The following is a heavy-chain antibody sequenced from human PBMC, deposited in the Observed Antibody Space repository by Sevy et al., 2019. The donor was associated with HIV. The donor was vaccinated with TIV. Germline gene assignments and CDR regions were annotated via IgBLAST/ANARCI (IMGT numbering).Heavy chain of an antibody. CDR3: AKDSYGGYGGGVFDY. D-gene: IGHD4-17*01. CDR2: LSASGGTT. CDR1: GFTFSSYV. J-gene: IGHJ4*02. V-gene: IGHV3-23*01. Sequence: GGSLSLSCAASGFTFSSYVMSWVRQAPGKGLEWVSGLSASGGTTYYADSVKGRFTISRDNSKNTLYLQMNSLRAEDTAVYYCAKDSYGGYGGGVFDYWGQGTLVTVSS.